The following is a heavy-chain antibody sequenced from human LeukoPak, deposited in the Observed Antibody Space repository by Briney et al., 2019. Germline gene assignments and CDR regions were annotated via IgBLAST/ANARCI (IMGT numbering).Heavy chain of an antibody. D-gene: IGHD6-13*01. CDR3: AKDSSSWNPHFDY. J-gene: IGHJ4*02. V-gene: IGHV3-23*01. CDR1: GFTFDNYA. CDR2: IRGSGGST. Sequence: KTGGSLRLSCAASGFTFDNYAMSWVRQAPGKGLEWVSTIRGSGGSTYYADSVKGRFTISRDNPKNTLYLQMNSLRAEDTAVYYCAKDSSSWNPHFDYWGQGTLVTVSS.